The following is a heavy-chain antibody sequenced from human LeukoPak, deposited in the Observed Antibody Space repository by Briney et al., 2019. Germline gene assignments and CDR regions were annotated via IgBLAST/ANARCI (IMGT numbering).Heavy chain of an antibody. D-gene: IGHD3-3*01. V-gene: IGHV1-69-2*01. CDR2: VDSEGGET. CDR3: ATDYAFGLRFWGWPYYMAV. Sequence: VKVSSKMSLDTFTDYYLRGVKQPPGKGGEGVCVVDSEGGETIYAEKFQGRVTITADTSTDTAYIELSSLRSEDTAVYYCATDYAFGLRFWGWPYYMAVWGRGNTVTVSS. J-gene: IGHJ6*03. CDR1: LDTFTDYY.